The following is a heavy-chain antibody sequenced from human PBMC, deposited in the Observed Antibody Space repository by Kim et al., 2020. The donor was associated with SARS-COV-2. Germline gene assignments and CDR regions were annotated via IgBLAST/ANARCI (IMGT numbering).Heavy chain of an antibody. CDR3: ASWSLNDYGSPIDY. D-gene: IGHD4-17*01. V-gene: IGHV3-21*01. CDR1: GFTFSSYS. Sequence: GGSLRLSCAASGFTFSSYSMHWVRQAPGKGLEWVSTISRSSSYIYYTDSVKGRFTISRDNAKNSLYLQMDSLRAEDTGVYYCASWSLNDYGSPIDYWGQGILVTVSP. CDR2: ISRSSSYI. J-gene: IGHJ4*02.